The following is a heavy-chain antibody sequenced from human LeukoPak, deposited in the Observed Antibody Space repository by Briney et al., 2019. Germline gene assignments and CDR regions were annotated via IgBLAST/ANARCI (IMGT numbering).Heavy chain of an antibody. CDR3: ASHAASGSYFFDS. D-gene: IGHD1-26*01. CDR1: GFTVTDTY. CDR2: ISRGGDT. J-gene: IGHJ4*02. V-gene: IGHV3-53*01. Sequence: PGGSLRLSCAASGFTVTDTYVSWVRQAPGKGLQWVSVISRGGDTHYVDSVMGRFTISRDSSKNMVYLQLNSLRAEDTAVYYCASHAASGSYFFDSWGQGTLVTVSS.